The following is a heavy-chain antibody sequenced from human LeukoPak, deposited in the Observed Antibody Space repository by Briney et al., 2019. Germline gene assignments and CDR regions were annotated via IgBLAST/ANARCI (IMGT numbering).Heavy chain of an antibody. J-gene: IGHJ4*02. CDR1: GGSISSGSYY. CDR3: ARDLKYYDSSGYFPHFDY. V-gene: IGHV4-39*07. CDR2: IYYSGST. D-gene: IGHD3-22*01. Sequence: SETLSLTCTVSGGSISSGSYYWGWIRQPPGKGLEWIGSIYYSGSTYYNPSLKSRVTISVDTSKNQFSLKLSSVTAADTAVYYCARDLKYYDSSGYFPHFDYWGQGTLVTVSS.